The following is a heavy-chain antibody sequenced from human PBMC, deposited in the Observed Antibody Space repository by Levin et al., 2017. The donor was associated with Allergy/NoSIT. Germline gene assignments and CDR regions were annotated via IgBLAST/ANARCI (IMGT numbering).Heavy chain of an antibody. CDR2: IKQDGSEK. CDR1: GFTFSSYW. CDR3: ARTGAYSSGWFGNF. V-gene: IGHV3-7*04. Sequence: AGGSLRLSCAASGFTFSSYWMSWVRQAPGKGLEWVANIKQDGSEKYYVDSVKGRFTISRDNAKNSLYLQMNSLRADDTAVYYCARTGAYSSGWFGNFWGQGTLVTVSS. D-gene: IGHD6-19*01. J-gene: IGHJ4*02.